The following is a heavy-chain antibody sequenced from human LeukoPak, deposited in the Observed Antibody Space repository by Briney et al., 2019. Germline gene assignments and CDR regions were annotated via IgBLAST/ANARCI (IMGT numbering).Heavy chain of an antibody. CDR2: IKSNTDGGTT. Sequence: GGSLRLSCAASGFTFSNAWMNWVRQAPGKGLEWVGRIKSNTDGGTTDYAAPVKGRFTISRDDSKNTLYLQMNSLETEDTAVYYCTTVNVGFDYWGQGTLVTVSS. CDR3: TTVNVGFDY. V-gene: IGHV3-15*07. D-gene: IGHD2-8*01. CDR1: GFTFSNAW. J-gene: IGHJ4*02.